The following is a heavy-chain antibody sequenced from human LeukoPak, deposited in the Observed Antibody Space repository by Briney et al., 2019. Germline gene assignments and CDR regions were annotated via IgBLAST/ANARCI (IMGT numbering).Heavy chain of an antibody. D-gene: IGHD1-26*01. V-gene: IGHV1-69*04. Sequence: SVKVSCKPSGGTFSSCAISWVRQAPGQGLEWMGRIIPILGIANYAQKFQGRVTITADKPTSTAYMEPSSLRSEDTAVYYCARDGIVGATAFDYWGQGTLVTVSS. J-gene: IGHJ4*02. CDR2: IIPILGIA. CDR1: GGTFSSCA. CDR3: ARDGIVGATAFDY.